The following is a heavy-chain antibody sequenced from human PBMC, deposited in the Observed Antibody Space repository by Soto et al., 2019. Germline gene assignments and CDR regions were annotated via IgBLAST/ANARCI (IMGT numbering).Heavy chain of an antibody. D-gene: IGHD3-10*01. CDR3: TGLWFGEIYNY. Sequence: EVELVESGGGLVKPGGSLTLSCAASGFSFKNAWMNWVRQAPGQGLEWVGRIKNKNDGGTTDYAAFVKGRFTISRDASENPLSLHMNGLTTEDTGVYFCTGLWFGEIYNYWGQGSLVTVSS. CDR2: IKNKNDGGTT. V-gene: IGHV3-15*07. CDR1: GFSFKNAW. J-gene: IGHJ4*01.